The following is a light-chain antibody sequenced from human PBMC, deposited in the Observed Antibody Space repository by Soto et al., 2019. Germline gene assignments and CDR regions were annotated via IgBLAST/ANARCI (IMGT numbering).Light chain of an antibody. CDR1: SSDVGAYKY. J-gene: IGLJ3*02. Sequence: QSALTQPPSESRSPGQSVTISCTGTSSDVGAYKYVSWYQQYPGKAPKLMIYEVSKRPSGVPARFSGSKSGNTASLTVSGLQSEDESDYYCTSYVGSDIWVFGGGTKLTLL. CDR3: TSYVGSDIWV. CDR2: EVS. V-gene: IGLV2-8*01.